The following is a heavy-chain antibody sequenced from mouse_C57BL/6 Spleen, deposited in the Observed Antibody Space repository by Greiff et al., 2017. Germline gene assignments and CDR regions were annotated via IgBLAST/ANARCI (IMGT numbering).Heavy chain of an antibody. CDR3: ARRGIITTIDYYAMDY. V-gene: IGHV1-18*01. CDR1: GYTFTDYN. CDR2: INPNNGGT. D-gene: IGHD2-12*01. Sequence: EVKLQESGPELVKPGASVKIPCKASGYTFTDYNMDWVKQSHGKSLEWIGDINPNNGGTIYNQKFKGKATLTVDKSSSTAYMELRSLTSEDTAVYYCARRGIITTIDYYAMDYWGQGTSVTVSS. J-gene: IGHJ4*01.